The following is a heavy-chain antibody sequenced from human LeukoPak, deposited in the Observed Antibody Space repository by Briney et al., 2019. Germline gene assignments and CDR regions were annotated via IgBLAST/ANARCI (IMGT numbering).Heavy chain of an antibody. J-gene: IGHJ4*02. CDR1: GGSISSSSYY. Sequence: SETLSLTCTVSGGSISSSSYYWGWIRQPPGKGLEWIGSIYYSGSTYYNPSLKSRVTISVDTSKNQFSLKLSSVTAADTAVYYCARPLGYYFDYWGQGTLVTVSS. D-gene: IGHD7-27*01. CDR3: ARPLGYYFDY. CDR2: IYYSGST. V-gene: IGHV4-39*07.